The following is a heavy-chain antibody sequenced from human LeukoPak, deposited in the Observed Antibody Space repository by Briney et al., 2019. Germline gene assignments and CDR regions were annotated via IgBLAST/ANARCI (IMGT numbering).Heavy chain of an antibody. CDR2: ISGSGGST. CDR1: GFAFSSYA. CDR3: AKVGPSSSWSPFDY. D-gene: IGHD6-13*01. V-gene: IGHV3-23*01. Sequence: PGGSLRLSCAASGFAFSSYAMTWVRQAPGKGLEWVSAISGSGGSTYYADSVKGRFTISRDNSKNTLYLQMNSLRAEDTAVYYCAKVGPSSSWSPFDYWGQGTLVTVSS. J-gene: IGHJ4*02.